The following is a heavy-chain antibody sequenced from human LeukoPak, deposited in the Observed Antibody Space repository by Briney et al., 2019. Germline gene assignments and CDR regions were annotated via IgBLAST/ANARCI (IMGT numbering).Heavy chain of an antibody. CDR2: ISGSGGST. V-gene: IGHV3-23*01. J-gene: IGHJ4*02. CDR1: GFTFSSYA. Sequence: PGGSPRLSCAASGFTFSSYAMSGGRQAPGKGLEWVSAISGSGGSTYYADSVKGRVTLSRDNSKSTLYLRINSLRAEDTVVYYCATDPDSSGYLYYFDYWGQGTLVTVSS. CDR3: ATDPDSSGYLYYFDY. D-gene: IGHD3-22*01.